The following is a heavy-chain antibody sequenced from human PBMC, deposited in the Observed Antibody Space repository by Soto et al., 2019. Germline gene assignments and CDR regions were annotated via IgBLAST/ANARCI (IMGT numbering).Heavy chain of an antibody. J-gene: IGHJ6*02. CDR3: ARGPTSYPVDYYYGMDV. Sequence: PSETPSLTCTVSRGSISSGDYYWSWIRQPPGKGLEWIGYIYYSGSTYYNPSLKSRVTISIDMSKNQFSLKLSSVTAADTAVYFCARGPTSYPVDYYYGMDVWGQGTTVTVSS. CDR2: IYYSGST. D-gene: IGHD6-19*01. V-gene: IGHV4-30-4*01. CDR1: RGSISSGDYY.